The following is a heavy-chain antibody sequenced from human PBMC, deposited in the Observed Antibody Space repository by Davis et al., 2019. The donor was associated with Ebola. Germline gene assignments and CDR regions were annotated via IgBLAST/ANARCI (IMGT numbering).Heavy chain of an antibody. J-gene: IGHJ4*02. CDR3: ARGGYCSGGSCYYFDY. Sequence: ASVKVSCKASGYTFTSYGITWVRQAPGQGLEWMGWINPNSGGTNYAQKFQGRVTMTRDTSISTAYMELSRLRSDDTAMYYCARGGYCSGGSCYYFDYWGQGTLVTVSS. V-gene: IGHV1-2*02. CDR2: INPNSGGT. CDR1: GYTFTSYG. D-gene: IGHD2-15*01.